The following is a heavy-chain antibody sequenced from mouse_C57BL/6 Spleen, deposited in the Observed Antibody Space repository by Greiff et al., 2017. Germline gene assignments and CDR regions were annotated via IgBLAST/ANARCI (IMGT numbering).Heavy chain of an antibody. CDR2: ISSGSSTI. CDR1: GFTFSDYG. V-gene: IGHV5-17*01. D-gene: IGHD2-5*01. J-gene: IGHJ3*01. Sequence: DVKLVESGGGLVKPGGSLKLSCAASGFTFSDYGMHWVRQAPGQGLEWVAYISSGSSTIYYADTVKGRFTISRDNAKNTLFMQMTSLRSEDTAMYYCARPYYSNYGFADWGQGTLVTVSA. CDR3: ARPYYSNYGFAD.